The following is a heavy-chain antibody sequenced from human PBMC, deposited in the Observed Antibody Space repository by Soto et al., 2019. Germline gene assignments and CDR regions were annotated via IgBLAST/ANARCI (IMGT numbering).Heavy chain of an antibody. J-gene: IGHJ6*02. Sequence: QVQLQQWGAGLLKPSETLSLTCAVYGGSFSGYQWSWIRQAPGKGLEWSGEINHSGSTNYNPSLKIRVTISIDTSKNQSALMLSYVTAADTAMYYCARYGEVTPRRYGMDVWGQGTTVTVSS. CDR3: ARYGEVTPRRYGMDV. D-gene: IGHD3-16*01. V-gene: IGHV4-34*01. CDR2: INHSGST. CDR1: GGSFSGYQ.